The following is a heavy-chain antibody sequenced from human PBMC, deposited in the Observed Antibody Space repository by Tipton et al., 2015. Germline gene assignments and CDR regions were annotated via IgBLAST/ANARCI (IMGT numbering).Heavy chain of an antibody. CDR1: GDSVISESSY. J-gene: IGHJ4*02. D-gene: IGHD3-10*01. CDR2: IYYSGST. V-gene: IGHV4-31*03. CDR3: ARGYGRMVRGVHFDY. Sequence: TLSLTCNVSGDSVISESSYWSWIRQHPGKGLEWIGYIYYSGSTYYNPSLKSRVTISVDTSKNQFSLKLSSVTAADTAVYYCARGYGRMVRGVHFDYWGQGTLVTVSS.